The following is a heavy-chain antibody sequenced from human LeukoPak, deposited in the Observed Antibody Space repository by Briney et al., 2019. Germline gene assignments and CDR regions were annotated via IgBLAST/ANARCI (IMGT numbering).Heavy chain of an antibody. Sequence: PGGSLRLSCAASGFTFSSYSMNWVRQAPGKGLEWVSSISSSSSYIYYADSVKGRFTISRDNAKNSLYLQMNSLRAEDTAVYYCARARKYSGGYFINPWGQGTLVTVSS. J-gene: IGHJ5*02. D-gene: IGHD1-26*01. CDR1: GFTFSSYS. CDR3: ARARKYSGGYFINP. V-gene: IGHV3-21*01. CDR2: ISSSSSYI.